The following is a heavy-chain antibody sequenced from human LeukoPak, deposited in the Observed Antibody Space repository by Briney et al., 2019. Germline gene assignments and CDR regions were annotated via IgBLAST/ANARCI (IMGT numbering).Heavy chain of an antibody. J-gene: IGHJ4*02. CDR2: MNPNSGNT. V-gene: IGHV1-8*03. CDR3: ARKTIVVVTPTEY. CDR1: GYTFTSYD. Sequence: GASVKVSCKASGYTFTSYDINWVRQATGQGLEWMGWMNPNSGNTAYAQKFQGRVTITRNTSISTAYMELSSLRSEDTAVYYCARKTIVVVTPTEYWGQGTLVTVSS. D-gene: IGHD3-22*01.